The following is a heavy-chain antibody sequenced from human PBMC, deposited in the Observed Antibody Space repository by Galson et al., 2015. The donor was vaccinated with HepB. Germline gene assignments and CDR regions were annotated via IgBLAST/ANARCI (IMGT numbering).Heavy chain of an antibody. CDR1: GFTFSSSI. V-gene: IGHV3-48*02. D-gene: IGHD5-18*01. J-gene: IGHJ4*02. Sequence: SLRLSCAASGFTFSSSIMNWVRQAPGKGLEWVSYISISSSTIYYADSVKGRFTISRDNAKHSLYLQMNSLRDDDTAVYYCATVRGYSYGYDYWGQGPLVTVSS. CDR2: ISISSSTI. CDR3: ATVRGYSYGYDY.